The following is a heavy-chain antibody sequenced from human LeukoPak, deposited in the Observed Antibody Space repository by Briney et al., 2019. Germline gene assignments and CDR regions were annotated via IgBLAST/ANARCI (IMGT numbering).Heavy chain of an antibody. J-gene: IGHJ6*02. V-gene: IGHV3-33*01. CDR2: IWYDGSNK. CDR3: ARGSGRRFLEWLPTHYYYGMDV. CDR1: GFTFSSYG. D-gene: IGHD3-3*01. Sequence: GGSLRLSCAASGFTFSSYGMHWVRQAPGKGLEWVAVIWYDGSNKYYADSVKGRFTISRDNSKNTLYLQMNSLRAEGTAVYYCARGSGRRFLEWLPTHYYYGMDVWGQGTTVTVSS.